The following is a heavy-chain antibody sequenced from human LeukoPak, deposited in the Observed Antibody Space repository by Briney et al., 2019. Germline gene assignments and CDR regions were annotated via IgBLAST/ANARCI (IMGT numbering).Heavy chain of an antibody. CDR2: INWNGGST. CDR1: GFTFDDYG. Sequence: GGSLRLSCAASGFTFDDYGMSWGRQAPGKGLEWVSGINWNGGSTGYADSVKGRFTISRDNAKNSLYLQMNSLRAEDTALYYFAGLDFVIVPAAIFGAFHIWGQGTMVTVSS. J-gene: IGHJ3*02. CDR3: AGLDFVIVPAAIFGAFHI. V-gene: IGHV3-20*04. D-gene: IGHD2-2*02.